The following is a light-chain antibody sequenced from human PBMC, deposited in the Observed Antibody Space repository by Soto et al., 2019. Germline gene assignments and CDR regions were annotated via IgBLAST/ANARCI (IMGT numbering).Light chain of an antibody. CDR1: QSVLYSSNNKNY. Sequence: DIVMTQSPDSLAVSLGERATINCKSSQSVLYSSNNKNYLAWYQQKPGQPPKLLIYWASTRESGVPDRFSGSGSGTDFTLTIRSLQVEDVAVYYCQQYYSTPPTFGGGTKVEIK. CDR3: QQYYSTPPT. V-gene: IGKV4-1*01. CDR2: WAS. J-gene: IGKJ4*01.